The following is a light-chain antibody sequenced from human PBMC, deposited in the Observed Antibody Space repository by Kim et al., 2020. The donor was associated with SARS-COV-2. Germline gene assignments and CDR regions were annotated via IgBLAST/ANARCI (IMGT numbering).Light chain of an antibody. CDR1: SDSIDDKS. CDR2: EDD. V-gene: IGLV6-57*03. CDR3: QSYNRDNVL. Sequence: GRTVTISSTRSSDSIDDKSLQGYQQRPGGVPTTVIYEDDQRPSGVSDRFSGSIDNSSNSASLTISGLRTEDEADYYCQSYNRDNVLFGGGTQLTVL. J-gene: IGLJ2*01.